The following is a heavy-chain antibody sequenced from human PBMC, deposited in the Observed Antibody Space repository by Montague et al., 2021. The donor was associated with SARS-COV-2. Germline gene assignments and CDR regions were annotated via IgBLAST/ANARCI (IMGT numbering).Heavy chain of an antibody. J-gene: IGHJ6*02. CDR3: STFTYRLLFIASYYGMDV. D-gene: IGHD2-2*01. V-gene: IGHV4-34*12. CDR1: GGSFSSYY. CDR2: IIHSGST. Sequence: SETLSLTCAVYGGSFSSYYWSCFRHPPGKGLEWTVEIIHSGSTNYYPSLKSRVTISIDTSKNQFSLKLSSVTAADTAVYYCSTFTYRLLFIASYYGMDVWGQGTTVTVSS.